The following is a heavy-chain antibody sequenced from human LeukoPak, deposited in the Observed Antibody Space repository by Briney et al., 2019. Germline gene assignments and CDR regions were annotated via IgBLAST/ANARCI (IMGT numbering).Heavy chain of an antibody. V-gene: IGHV4-59*12. CDR2: IHYSGST. CDR1: GGSISSYY. Sequence: PSETLSLTCTVSGGSISSYYWSWIRQPPGKGLEWIGYIHYSGSTNYNPSLKSRVTISVDTSKNQFSLKLSSVTAADTAVYYCAREAVAGTCWFDPWGQGTLVTVSS. D-gene: IGHD6-19*01. CDR3: AREAVAGTCWFDP. J-gene: IGHJ5*02.